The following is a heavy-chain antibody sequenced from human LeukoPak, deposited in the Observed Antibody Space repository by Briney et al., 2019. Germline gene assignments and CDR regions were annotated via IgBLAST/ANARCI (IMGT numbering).Heavy chain of an antibody. CDR3: ARDLFLSNWFDP. J-gene: IGHJ5*02. Sequence: GRSLRLSCAASGFTFSSYAMHWVRQAPGKGLEWVAVISYDGSNKYYADSAKGRFTISRDNSKNTLYLQMNSLRAEDTAVYYCARDLFLSNWFDPWGQGTLVTVSS. V-gene: IGHV3-30*04. CDR2: ISYDGSNK. D-gene: IGHD3-3*01. CDR1: GFTFSSYA.